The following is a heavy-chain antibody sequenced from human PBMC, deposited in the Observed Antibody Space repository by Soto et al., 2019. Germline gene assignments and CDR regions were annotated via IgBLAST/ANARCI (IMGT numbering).Heavy chain of an antibody. V-gene: IGHV1-69*01. Sequence: QVQLVQSGAEVKKPGSSVQVSCKASGGGNLRDYCTTRVRQAPGKGREWMGGIIPKLGTANYEQNFQGRVTMTAEESAYTVYMELRSLRSEDTAVYYCARVGCGYNFGAVYWGQGTPVTASS. CDR2: IIPKLGTA. CDR3: ARVGCGYNFGAVY. D-gene: IGHD5-12*01. CDR1: GGGNLRDYC. J-gene: IGHJ4*02.